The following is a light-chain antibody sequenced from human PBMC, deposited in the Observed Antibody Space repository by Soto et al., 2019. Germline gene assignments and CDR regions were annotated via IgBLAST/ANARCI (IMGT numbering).Light chain of an antibody. Sequence: DIQMTQSPSSLSASVGDRVTITCRASQSISNYLNWYQRKPGRAPKLLIYAASTLPSGVPSRFSGSGSGKDCTLTINSLQPEDFATYDCQHIYSAPFTFGPGTKVDLK. CDR2: AAS. V-gene: IGKV1-39*01. CDR3: QHIYSAPFT. J-gene: IGKJ3*01. CDR1: QSISNY.